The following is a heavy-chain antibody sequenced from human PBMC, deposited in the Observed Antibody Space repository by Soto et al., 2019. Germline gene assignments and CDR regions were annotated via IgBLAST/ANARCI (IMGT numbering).Heavy chain of an antibody. D-gene: IGHD1-20*01. Sequence: QVQLVQSGTEVEKPGSSVKVSCKASGGTFSSNAISWVRQAPGQGLEWMGGIIPIFSTANYAQKFQGRVTITADKYTSTAYMVLSSLTSEDTAVYFCASGPVSGIPTYNFWGQGTLVTVSS. CDR3: ASGPVSGIPTYNF. V-gene: IGHV1-69*06. J-gene: IGHJ4*01. CDR2: IIPIFSTA. CDR1: GGTFSSNA.